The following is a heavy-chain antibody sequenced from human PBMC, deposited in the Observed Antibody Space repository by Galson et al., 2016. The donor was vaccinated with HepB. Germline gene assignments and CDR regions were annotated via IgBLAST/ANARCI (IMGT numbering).Heavy chain of an antibody. D-gene: IGHD2-15*01. CDR3: ARRSGVAAPDYYDYYTDV. J-gene: IGHJ6*03. V-gene: IGHV5-10-1*01. CDR1: GYSFTNYW. CDR2: IDPSDSYT. Sequence: QSGAAVKKPGESLRISCKGSGYSFTNYWITWVRQMPGKGLEWLGTIDPSDSYTKYSPSFQGHVTISADKSISTAYLQWSILKASDTAMYYWARRSGVAAPDYYDYYTDVWGKGTTVTVSS.